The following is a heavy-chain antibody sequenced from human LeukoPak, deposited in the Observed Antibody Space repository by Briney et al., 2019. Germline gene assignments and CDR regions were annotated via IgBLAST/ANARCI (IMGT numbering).Heavy chain of an antibody. V-gene: IGHV4-59*08. D-gene: IGHD1-26*01. CDR3: ARGGWYSGSYYFDY. CDR2: IYYSGST. Sequence: SETLSLTCTVSGGSISSYYWSWIRQPPGKGLEWTGYIYYSGSTNYNPSLKSRVTISVDTSKNQFSLKLSSVTAADTAVYYCARGGWYSGSYYFDYWGQGTLVTVSS. J-gene: IGHJ4*02. CDR1: GGSISSYY.